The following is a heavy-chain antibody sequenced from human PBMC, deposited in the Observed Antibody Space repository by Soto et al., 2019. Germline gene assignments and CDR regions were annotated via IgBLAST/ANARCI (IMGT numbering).Heavy chain of an antibody. CDR1: GFTFSSYA. CDR2: ITGSGDKT. Sequence: GGSLRLSCAASGFTFSSYAMSWVRQAPGKGLEWVSGITGSGDKTYYAGSVKGRFTISRDNSKKTLYVQMNSLRAEDTAVYYCAKDPTVVTPGYWGLGTLVTVSS. V-gene: IGHV3-23*01. CDR3: AKDPTVVTPGY. J-gene: IGHJ4*02. D-gene: IGHD4-17*01.